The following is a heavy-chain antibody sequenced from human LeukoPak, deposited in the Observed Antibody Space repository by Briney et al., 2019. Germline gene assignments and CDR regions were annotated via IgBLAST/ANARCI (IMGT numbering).Heavy chain of an antibody. J-gene: IGHJ4*02. CDR3: AREKAVAGSYFDY. V-gene: IGHV3-74*01. CDR2: INTDGSST. D-gene: IGHD6-19*01. Sequence: PGGSLRLSCAASGFTFSSYWMHWVRQAPGKGLVWVSRINTDGSSTTYADSVKGRFTISRDNAKNTLYLQMNSLRAEDTAVYYCAREKAVAGSYFDYWGQGTLATVSS. CDR1: GFTFSSYW.